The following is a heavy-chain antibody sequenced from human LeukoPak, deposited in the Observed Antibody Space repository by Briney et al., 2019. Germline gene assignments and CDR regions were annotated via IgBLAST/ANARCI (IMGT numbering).Heavy chain of an antibody. CDR3: ARAPSRRSGSYSYGMDV. CDR1: GGTFSSYA. J-gene: IGHJ6*02. Sequence: GASVKVSCKASGGTFSSYAINWVRQATGQGLEWMGWMNPNSGNTGYAQKFQGRVTMTRNTSISTAYMELSSLRSEDTAVYYCARAPSRRSGSYSYGMDVWGQGTTVTVSS. D-gene: IGHD3-10*01. CDR2: MNPNSGNT. V-gene: IGHV1-8*02.